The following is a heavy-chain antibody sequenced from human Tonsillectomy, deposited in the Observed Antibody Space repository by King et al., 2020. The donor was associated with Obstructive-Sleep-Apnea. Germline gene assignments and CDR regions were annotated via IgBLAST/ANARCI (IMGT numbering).Heavy chain of an antibody. CDR3: AKTTPMTTSVMGVDGYFDY. D-gene: IGHD4-11*01. CDR1: GFTFDDYA. CDR2: ISWNSGSI. V-gene: IGHV3-9*01. Sequence: VQLVESGGGSVQPGRSLRLSCAASGFTFDDYAMHWVRQAPGKGLEWVSGISWNSGSIDYADSVKGRFTISRDNAKNSLYLQMNSLRAEDTALYYCAKTTPMTTSVMGVDGYFDYWGQGTLVTVSS. J-gene: IGHJ4*02.